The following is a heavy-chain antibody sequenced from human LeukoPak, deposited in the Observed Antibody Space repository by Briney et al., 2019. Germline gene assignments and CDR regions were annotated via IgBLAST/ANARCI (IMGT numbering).Heavy chain of an antibody. D-gene: IGHD3-10*01. Sequence: GGSLRLSCAASGFTFSSHAMPWVRQAPGKGLEWVAVISYDGSNKNYADSVKGRFTISRGNSKNTLFLQMNSLRAEDTAVYYCATPSYYYGSGSYYNGGTSTYDNWGQGTLVTVSS. CDR3: ATPSYYYGSGSYYNGGTSTYDN. CDR1: GFTFSSHA. CDR2: ISYDGSNK. J-gene: IGHJ4*02. V-gene: IGHV3-30-3*01.